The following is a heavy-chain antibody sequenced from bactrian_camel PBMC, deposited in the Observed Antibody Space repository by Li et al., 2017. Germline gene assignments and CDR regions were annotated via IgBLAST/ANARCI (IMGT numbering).Heavy chain of an antibody. D-gene: IGHD3*01. V-gene: IGHV3S53*01. CDR3: AAGTGYYCPLSASSFAF. J-gene: IGHJ4*01. Sequence: HVQLVESGGGSVQAGWSQNLSCVASGHIISGRICMGFFRQAPGKEREGVAVIDADGSASYADSVKGRFTISKASAENIVYLQMNSLVSDDTAMYYCAAGTGYYCPLSASSFAFWGQGTQVTVS. CDR1: GHIISGRIC. CDR2: IDADGSA.